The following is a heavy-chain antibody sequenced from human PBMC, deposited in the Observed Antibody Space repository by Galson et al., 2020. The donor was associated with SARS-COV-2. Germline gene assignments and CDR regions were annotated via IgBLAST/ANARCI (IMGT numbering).Heavy chain of an antibody. J-gene: IGHJ4*02. CDR2: IYSSGNT. Sequence: SETLSLTCSVSGGSMNNNYWSWIRQSPGKGLEWIGYIYSSGNTNYNPSLKSRVTISVDTSKNQFSLNLRSVTAADTALYYCARWWRDGYNADYYFDYWGQGTLVTVSS. V-gene: IGHV4-59*01. D-gene: IGHD5-12*01. CDR1: GGSMNNNY. CDR3: ARWWRDGYNADYYFDY.